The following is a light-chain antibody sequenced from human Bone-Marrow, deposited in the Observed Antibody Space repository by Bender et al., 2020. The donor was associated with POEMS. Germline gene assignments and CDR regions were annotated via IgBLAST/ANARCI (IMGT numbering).Light chain of an antibody. CDR1: GSDVGGYNY. Sequence: QSALTQPRSVSGSPGQSVTISCTGTGSDVGGYNYVSWYQQHPGKAPKLIIYEVTQRPSGVPGRFSGSKSGNTASLTISGLQADDEADYYCCSYAGSYLWVFGGGTKVTVL. CDR2: EVT. V-gene: IGLV2-11*01. J-gene: IGLJ3*02. CDR3: CSYAGSYLWV.